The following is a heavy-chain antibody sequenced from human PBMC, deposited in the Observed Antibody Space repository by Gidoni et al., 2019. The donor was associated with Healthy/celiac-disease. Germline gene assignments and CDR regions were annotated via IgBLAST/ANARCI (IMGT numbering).Heavy chain of an antibody. V-gene: IGHV3-21*01. CDR2: ISSSSSYI. CDR1: GFTFSSYS. D-gene: IGHD6-13*01. J-gene: IGHJ3*02. CDR3: ARDQQQLVYAFDI. Sequence: EVQLVESGGGLVKPGGSLRLSCAASGFTFSSYSMNWVRQAPGKGLEWVSSISSSSSYIYYADSVKGRFTISRDNAKNSLYLQMNSLRAEDTAVYYCARDQQQLVYAFDIWGQGTMVTVSS.